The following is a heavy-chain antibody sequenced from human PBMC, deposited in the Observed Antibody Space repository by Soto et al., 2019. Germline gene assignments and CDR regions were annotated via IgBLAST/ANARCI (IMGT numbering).Heavy chain of an antibody. V-gene: IGHV3-23*01. D-gene: IGHD1-1*01. CDR1: GFTFSSYA. Sequence: GGSLRLSCAAPGFTFSSYAMSWVRQAPGKGLEWVSAISGSGGSTDYADCVKGRSTSSRDNSKNTLYLQMASLRAEATAVYYCARNDYAYYYYGMDVWGQEPTVTVSS. J-gene: IGHJ6*02. CDR3: ARNDYAYYYYGMDV. CDR2: ISGSGGST.